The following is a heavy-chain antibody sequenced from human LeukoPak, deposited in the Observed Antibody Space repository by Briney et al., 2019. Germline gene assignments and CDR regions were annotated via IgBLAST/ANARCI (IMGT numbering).Heavy chain of an antibody. D-gene: IGHD6-13*01. J-gene: IGHJ4*02. CDR1: GFTFGSYG. CDR2: ISTNGVTT. CDR3: AREGIIAALDY. Sequence: GGSLRLSCAASGFTFGSYGLHWVRQAPGKELEYVSAISTNGVTTYYANSVKGRFTISRDNSKNTLYLQLGSLRAEDMAVYYCAREGIIAALDYWGQGTLVTVSS. V-gene: IGHV3-64*01.